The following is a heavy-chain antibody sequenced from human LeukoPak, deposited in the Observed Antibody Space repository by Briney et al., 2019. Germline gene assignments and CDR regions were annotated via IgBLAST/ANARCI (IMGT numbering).Heavy chain of an antibody. D-gene: IGHD3-3*01. CDR2: ISSSGSNI. J-gene: IGHJ3*02. V-gene: IGHV3-48*03. CDR1: GLTFSSYE. CDR3: ARGRGDFWRGSLFDI. Sequence: PGGSLTLSCAASGLTFSSYEMNWARQAPGKGREWVLYISSSGSNIYYADSVKGRFTISRDNAKNSLYLQMNSLRAEDTAVYYCARGRGDFWRGSLFDIWGQGTMVTVSS.